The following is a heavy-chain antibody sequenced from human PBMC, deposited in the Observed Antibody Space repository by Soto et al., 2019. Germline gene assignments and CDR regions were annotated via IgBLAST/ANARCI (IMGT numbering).Heavy chain of an antibody. Sequence: QVQLVQSGAEVKKPGASVKVSCKASGYTFRSYDINWVRQATGQGLEWMGWLNPNSGDTGYAQKFQGRVTLTRNTSINTAYIELSSLTSYDTAGYYCATSGGGGYLYWGQGTLFTFSS. D-gene: IGHD2-15*01. CDR3: ATSGGGGYLY. J-gene: IGHJ4*02. CDR2: LNPNSGDT. CDR1: GYTFRSYD. V-gene: IGHV1-8*01.